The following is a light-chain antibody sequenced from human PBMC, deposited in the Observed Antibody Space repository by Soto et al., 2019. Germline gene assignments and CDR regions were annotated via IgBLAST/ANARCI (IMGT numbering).Light chain of an antibody. Sequence: QSALTQPASVSGSPGQSITISCTGTSSDVGAYNFVSWYQQHPDKVPKLMIYEVSKRPSGVSNRFSGSKSGNTASLTISGLQAEDEADYYCSSYTSSPTLMGFGGGTKLTVL. CDR3: SSYTSSPTLMG. J-gene: IGLJ2*01. V-gene: IGLV2-14*01. CDR1: SSDVGAYNF. CDR2: EVS.